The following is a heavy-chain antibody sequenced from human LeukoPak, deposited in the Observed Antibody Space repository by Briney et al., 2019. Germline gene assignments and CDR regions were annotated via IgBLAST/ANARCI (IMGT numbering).Heavy chain of an antibody. CDR1: GFTFGDYS. V-gene: IGHV3-49*04. CDR3: TRRNDFWSGYLVDY. D-gene: IGHD3-3*01. Sequence: GRSLRLSCTASGFTFGDYSMSWVRQAPGKGLEWVGFIRSKAYGGTTEYAASVKGGFTISRDDSKSIAYLQMNSLKTEDTAVYYCTRRNDFWSGYLVDYWGQGTLVTVSS. CDR2: IRSKAYGGTT. J-gene: IGHJ4*02.